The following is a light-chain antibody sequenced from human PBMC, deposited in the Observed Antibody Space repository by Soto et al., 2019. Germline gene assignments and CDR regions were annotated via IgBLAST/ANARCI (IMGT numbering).Light chain of an antibody. CDR2: EVT. Sequence: QSVLAQPASVSGSPGQSITIACTGTSCDIGSYNRVSWYQQHPGKAPKLIIYEVTDRPSGVSNRFSGSKSGNTASLTISGLQAEDEAEYSCSSYTNINTRACVFGTGTKVIV. J-gene: IGLJ1*01. CDR1: SCDIGSYNR. CDR3: SSYTNINTRACV. V-gene: IGLV2-14*01.